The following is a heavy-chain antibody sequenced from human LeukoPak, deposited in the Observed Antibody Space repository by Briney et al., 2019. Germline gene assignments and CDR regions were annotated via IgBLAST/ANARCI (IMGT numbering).Heavy chain of an antibody. CDR2: INSDGSST. CDR1: GFTFSSYG. D-gene: IGHD4-17*01. V-gene: IGHV3-74*01. CDR3: AREGDYGDYVLDY. J-gene: IGHJ4*02. Sequence: PGGSLRLSCAASGFTFSSYGMHWVRQAPGKGLVWVSRINSDGSSTSYADSVKGRFTISRDNAKNTLHLQMSSLRVEDTAIYYCAREGDYGDYVLDYWGQGTLVTVSS.